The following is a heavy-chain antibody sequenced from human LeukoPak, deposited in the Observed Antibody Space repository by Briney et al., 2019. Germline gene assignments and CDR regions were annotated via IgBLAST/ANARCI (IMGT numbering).Heavy chain of an antibody. Sequence: GGSPRLSCAASGFTFSSYWTSWVRQAPAKGLEWVANIEQDGSEKHYVDSVKGRYTIYRDNAKNSLYLQMNSLRAEDTAVYYCARGNYCSSPNCIIPLFAYWGQETLVTVSS. D-gene: IGHD2-2*01. CDR3: ARGNYCSSPNCIIPLFAY. V-gene: IGHV3-7*01. J-gene: IGHJ4*02. CDR1: GFTFSSYW. CDR2: IEQDGSEK.